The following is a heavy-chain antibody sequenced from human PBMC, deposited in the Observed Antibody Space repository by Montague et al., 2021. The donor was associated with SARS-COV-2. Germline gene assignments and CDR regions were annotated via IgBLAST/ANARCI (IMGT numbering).Heavy chain of an antibody. J-gene: IGHJ6*02. V-gene: IGHV4-34*01. Sequence: SETLSLTCTVSGGSISGFYWSWIRQPPGKGLEWIGEINHSGSTTYNPSXXSRVSISVDMSNKQFSLKVTSVTAADTAVYYCARLGAITLVRGITKADFSNYGMDVWGQGTTVTVSS. CDR2: INHSGST. CDR1: GGSISGFY. CDR3: ARLGAITLVRGITKADFSNYGMDV. D-gene: IGHD3-10*01.